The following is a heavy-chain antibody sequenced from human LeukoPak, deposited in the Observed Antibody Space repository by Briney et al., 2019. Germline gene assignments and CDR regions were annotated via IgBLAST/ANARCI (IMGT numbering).Heavy chain of an antibody. CDR1: GYTFTSYG. J-gene: IGHJ4*02. CDR3: ARVTPYSSSWFHYYFDD. Sequence: GASVKVSCKASGYTFTSYGISWVRQAPGQGLEWMGWISAYNGNTNYAQKLQGRVTMTTDTSTSTAYMELRSLRSDDTAVYYCARVTPYSSSWFHYYFDDWGQGTLVTVSS. CDR2: ISAYNGNT. D-gene: IGHD6-13*01. V-gene: IGHV1-18*01.